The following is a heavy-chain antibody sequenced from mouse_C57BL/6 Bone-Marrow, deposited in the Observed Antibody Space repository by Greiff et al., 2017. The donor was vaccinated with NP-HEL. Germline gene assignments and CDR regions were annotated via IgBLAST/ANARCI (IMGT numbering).Heavy chain of an antibody. D-gene: IGHD1-3*01. Sequence: QVQLQQPGAELVKPGASVKLSCKASGYTFTSYWMHWVKQRPGRGLEWIGRIDPNSGGTKYNEKFKSKATLPVDKPSSTAYMQLSSLTSEYSAVYYCAIKAGSYYFDYWGQGTTLTVSS. CDR2: IDPNSGGT. CDR1: GYTFTSYW. CDR3: AIKAGSYYFDY. J-gene: IGHJ2*01. V-gene: IGHV1-72*01.